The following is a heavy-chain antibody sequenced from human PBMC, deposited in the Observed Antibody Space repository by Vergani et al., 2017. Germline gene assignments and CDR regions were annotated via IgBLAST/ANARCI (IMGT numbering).Heavy chain of an antibody. CDR2: ISGSGGST. D-gene: IGHD6-13*01. V-gene: IGHV3-23*01. J-gene: IGHJ6*02. CDR1: GFTFSSYA. CDR3: AKDPRDSSSWYVGEGDGMDV. Sequence: EVQLLESGGGLVQPGGSLRLSCAASGFTFSSYAMSWVRQAPGKGLEWASAISGSGGSTYYADSVKGRFTISRDNSKNTLYLQMNSLRAEDPAVYYCAKDPRDSSSWYVGEGDGMDVWGQGTTVTVSS.